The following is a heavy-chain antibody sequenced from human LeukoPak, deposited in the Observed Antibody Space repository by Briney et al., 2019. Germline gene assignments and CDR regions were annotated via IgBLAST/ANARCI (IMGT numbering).Heavy chain of an antibody. J-gene: IGHJ5*02. CDR1: GGSFSGYY. CDR3: AKGGPNDIVVVVAGGDKGSLDP. CDR2: INHSGST. D-gene: IGHD2-15*01. V-gene: IGHV4-34*01. Sequence: PSETLSLTCAVYGGSFSGYYWSWIRQPPGKGLEWIGEINHSGSTNYNPSLKSRVTISVDTSKNQFSLKLSSVTAADTAVYYCAKGGPNDIVVVVAGGDKGSLDPWGQGTLVTVPS.